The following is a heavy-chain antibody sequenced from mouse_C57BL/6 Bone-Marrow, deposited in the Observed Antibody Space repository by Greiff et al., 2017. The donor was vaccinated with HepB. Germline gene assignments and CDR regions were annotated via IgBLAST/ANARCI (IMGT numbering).Heavy chain of an antibody. D-gene: IGHD1-1*01. CDR2: IYPRSGNT. V-gene: IGHV1-81*01. CDR3: ADYYGSSYGDY. Sequence: VQGVESGAELARPGASVKLSCKASGYTFTSYGISWVKQRTGQGLEWIGEIYPRSGNTYYNEKFKGKATLTADKSSSTAYMELRSLTSEDSAVYFCADYYGSSYGDYWGQGTTLTVSS. J-gene: IGHJ2*01. CDR1: GYTFTSYG.